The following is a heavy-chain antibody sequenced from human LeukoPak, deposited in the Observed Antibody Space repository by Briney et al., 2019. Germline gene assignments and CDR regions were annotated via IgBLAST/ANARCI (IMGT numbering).Heavy chain of an antibody. CDR1: GFTFSSYA. CDR3: ARGVANYYESSGYRN. Sequence: PGGSLRLSCAASGFTFSSYAMHWVRQAPGKGLEWVAVISYDGSNKYYADSVKGRFTISRDNSKNTLYLQMNTLRAEDTAVYYCARGVANYYESSGYRNWGQGTLVTVSS. D-gene: IGHD3-22*01. CDR2: ISYDGSNK. V-gene: IGHV3-30*14. J-gene: IGHJ4*02.